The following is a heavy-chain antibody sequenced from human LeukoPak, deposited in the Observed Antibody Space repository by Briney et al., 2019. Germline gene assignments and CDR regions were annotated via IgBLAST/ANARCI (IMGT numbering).Heavy chain of an antibody. J-gene: IGHJ4*02. D-gene: IGHD5-12*01. V-gene: IGHV3-23*01. Sequence: GGSLRLSCAASGFTFSSYAMSWVRQAPGKGLEWVSSISDRGGTTYYADSVKGRFTISRDNSKNTVYLQMNSLRAEDTALYYCAKVLIEEYSGYGHFDYWGQGTLVTVSS. CDR2: ISDRGGTT. CDR3: AKVLIEEYSGYGHFDY. CDR1: GFTFSSYA.